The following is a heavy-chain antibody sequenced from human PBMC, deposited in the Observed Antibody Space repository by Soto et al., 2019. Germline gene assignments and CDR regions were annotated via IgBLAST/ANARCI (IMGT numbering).Heavy chain of an antibody. Sequence: SETLSLTCTVSGGSISSGDYHWSWIRQPPGKGLEWIGYIYYSGSTYYNPSLKSRVTISVDTSKNQFSLKLSSVTAADTAVYYCARVSSGSGSYYRVGAFDIWGQGTMVTVSS. J-gene: IGHJ3*02. CDR1: GGSISSGDYH. CDR3: ARVSSGSGSYYRVGAFDI. V-gene: IGHV4-30-4*01. CDR2: IYYSGST. D-gene: IGHD3-10*01.